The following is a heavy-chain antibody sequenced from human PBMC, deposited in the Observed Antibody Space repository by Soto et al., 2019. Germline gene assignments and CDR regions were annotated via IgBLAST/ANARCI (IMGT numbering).Heavy chain of an antibody. CDR1: GYSFTSYW. Sequence: GESLKISCKGSGYSFTSYWIGWVRQMPGKGLEWMGIIYPGDSDTRYSPSFQGQVTISADKSISTAYLQWSSLKASDTAMYYCARRVSYGSGSYYLYYYYGMDVWGQGTTVTVSS. CDR3: ARRVSYGSGSYYLYYYYGMDV. V-gene: IGHV5-51*01. D-gene: IGHD3-10*01. J-gene: IGHJ6*02. CDR2: IYPGDSDT.